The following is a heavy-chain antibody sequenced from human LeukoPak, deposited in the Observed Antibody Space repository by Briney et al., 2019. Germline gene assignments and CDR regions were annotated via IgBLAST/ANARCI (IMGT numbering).Heavy chain of an antibody. D-gene: IGHD1-14*01. CDR2: IYSGTRT. V-gene: IGHV3-66*01. CDR1: GFTVSSNY. CDR3: VKEYFGKLDP. J-gene: IGHJ5*02. Sequence: PGGSLRLSCAASGFTVSSNYMSWVRQAPGKGLEWVSIIYSGTRTSYADSVKGRFTISRDNSKNTLYLQMNSLRVEDTAVYYCVKEYFGKLDPWGQGTLVTVSS.